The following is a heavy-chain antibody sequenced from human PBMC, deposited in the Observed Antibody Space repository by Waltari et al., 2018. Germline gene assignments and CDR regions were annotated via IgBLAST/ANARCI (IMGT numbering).Heavy chain of an antibody. CDR2: ISLTGVST. V-gene: IGHV3-23*01. J-gene: IGHJ4*02. D-gene: IGHD3-10*01. CDR3: ARGGSGPNYY. CDR1: GFTFNNYA. Sequence: EEQLLESGGGLVQPGGSLRLSCAASGFTFNNYAMRWVRQAPGKGLEWVSAISLTGVSTDYGYSVKGRFTISRDNSKNSLYLQMNNLRVEDTAVYYCARGGSGPNYYWGQGTLVTVSS.